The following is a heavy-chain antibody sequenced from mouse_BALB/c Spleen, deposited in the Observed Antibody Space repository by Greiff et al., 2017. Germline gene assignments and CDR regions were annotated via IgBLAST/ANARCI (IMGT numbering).Heavy chain of an antibody. CDR2: ISSGGSYT. Sequence: DAQLVESGGDLVKPGGSLKLSCAASGFTFSSYGMSWVRQTPDKRLEWVATISSGGSYTYYPDSVKGRFTISRDNAKNTLYLQMSSLKSEDTAMYYCARSYDYDGHYAMDYWGQGTSVTVSS. J-gene: IGHJ4*01. V-gene: IGHV5-6*01. CDR1: GFTFSSYG. D-gene: IGHD2-4*01. CDR3: ARSYDYDGHYAMDY.